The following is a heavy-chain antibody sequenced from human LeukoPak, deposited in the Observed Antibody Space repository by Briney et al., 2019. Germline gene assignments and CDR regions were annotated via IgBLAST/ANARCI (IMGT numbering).Heavy chain of an antibody. J-gene: IGHJ4*02. CDR2: ISGSGGST. CDR1: GFTFSSYA. Sequence: PGGSLRLSCAASGFTFSSYAMSWVRQAPGKGLEWVSAISGSGGSTYYADSVKGRFTISRDNSKNTLYLQMNSLRAEDTAVYYCANDIYSGGGCYHLDWGQGTLVTVSS. D-gene: IGHD2-15*01. CDR3: ANDIYSGGGCYHLD. V-gene: IGHV3-23*01.